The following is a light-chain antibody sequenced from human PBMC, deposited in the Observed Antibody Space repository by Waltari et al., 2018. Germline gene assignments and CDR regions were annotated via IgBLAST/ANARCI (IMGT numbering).Light chain of an antibody. Sequence: DIQMTQSPSSLSASEGDRVTITCRASQSISSYLNWYQQKPGKAPKLLIYAASSLQSGVPSRFSGSGSGTDFTLIISSLQPEDFATYYCQQSYSTPRTFGQGTKVEIK. V-gene: IGKV1-39*01. CDR2: AAS. J-gene: IGKJ1*01. CDR1: QSISSY. CDR3: QQSYSTPRT.